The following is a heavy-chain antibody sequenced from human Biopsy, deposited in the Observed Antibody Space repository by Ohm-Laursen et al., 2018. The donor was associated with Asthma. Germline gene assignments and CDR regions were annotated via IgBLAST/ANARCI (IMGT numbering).Heavy chain of an antibody. Sequence: SLRLSCSASGFTFGDYWMSWVRQVPGKGLEWVANIKHDGTEKNHVDSLKGRFTISRDNAKNSLYLQMNSLRAEDTAVYYCARTFHFWSPYHAERYQLWGQGPLVTVSS. J-gene: IGHJ1*01. CDR2: IKHDGTEK. D-gene: IGHD3-3*02. V-gene: IGHV3-7*01. CDR1: GFTFGDYW. CDR3: ARTFHFWSPYHAERYQL.